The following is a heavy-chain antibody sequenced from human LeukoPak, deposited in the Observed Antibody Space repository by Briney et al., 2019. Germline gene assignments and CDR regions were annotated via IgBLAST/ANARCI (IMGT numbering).Heavy chain of an antibody. CDR2: IYHSEST. V-gene: IGHV4-38-2*01. J-gene: IGHJ2*01. CDR1: GYSISSGYY. CDR3: ARPQYWYFDL. Sequence: SETLSLTCAVSGYSISSGYYWGWIRQPPGKGLEWIGSIYHSESTYYNPSLKSRVTISVDTSKNQFSLKLSSVTAADTAVYYCARPQYWYFDLWGRGTLVTVSS.